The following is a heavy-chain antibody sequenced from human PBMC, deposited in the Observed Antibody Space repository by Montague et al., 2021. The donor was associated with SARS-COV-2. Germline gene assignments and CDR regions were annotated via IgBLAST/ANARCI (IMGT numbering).Heavy chain of an antibody. CDR2: IDWDDDK. V-gene: IGHV2-70*01. CDR3: ARVRTEQWLALSFDY. D-gene: IGHD6-19*01. J-gene: IGHJ4*02. CDR1: GFSLRTSGMC. Sequence: PALVKPTQTLTLTCTFSGFSLRTSGMCVSWIRQPPGKVLEWLTLIDWDDDKYYSTSLGTRLNISKDTSKNQVVLTMTNMDPVDTATYYCARVRTEQWLALSFDYWGQGTLVTVSS.